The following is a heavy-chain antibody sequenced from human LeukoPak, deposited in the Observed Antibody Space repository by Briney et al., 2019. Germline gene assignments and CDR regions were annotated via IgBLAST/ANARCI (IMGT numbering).Heavy chain of an antibody. Sequence: PSETLSLTCTVSGGSISTYYWSWIRRPPGKGLEWIAYIHASGPTNYNPSLKSRITISVDTSKNQFSLKLSSVTAAHTAVYYCARHDAGIAARPFDNWGQGTLVTVSS. CDR1: GGSISTYY. J-gene: IGHJ4*02. CDR3: ARHDAGIAARPFDN. CDR2: IHASGPT. V-gene: IGHV4-4*09. D-gene: IGHD6-6*01.